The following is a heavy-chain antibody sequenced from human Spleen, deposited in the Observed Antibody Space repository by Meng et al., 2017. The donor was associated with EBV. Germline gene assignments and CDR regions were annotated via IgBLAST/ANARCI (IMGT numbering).Heavy chain of an antibody. D-gene: IGHD5-18*01. CDR3: AREGYSYGKGAHDY. J-gene: IGHJ4*02. Sequence: VQLPQWGAGLWKPSETLSLPCAGYGGSFSVYYWSWIRQPPGKGLEWIGEINHSGSTNYNPSLKSRVTISVDTSKNQFSLKLSSVTAADTAVYYCAREGYSYGKGAHDYWGQGTLVTVSS. CDR2: INHSGST. CDR1: GGSFSVYY. V-gene: IGHV4-34*01.